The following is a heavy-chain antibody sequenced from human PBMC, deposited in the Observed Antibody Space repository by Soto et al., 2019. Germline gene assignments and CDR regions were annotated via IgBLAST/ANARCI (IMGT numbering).Heavy chain of an antibody. CDR3: ARARNSVWYYYGMDV. CDR1: GYSFTSYW. D-gene: IGHD3-16*01. V-gene: IGHV5-10-1*01. Sequence: GESLKISCKGSGYSFTSYWISWVRQMPGKGLEWMGRIDPSDSYTNYSPSFQGHVAISADKSISTAYLQWSSLKASDTAMYYCARARNSVWYYYGMDVWGQGTTVTVSS. CDR2: IDPSDSYT. J-gene: IGHJ6*02.